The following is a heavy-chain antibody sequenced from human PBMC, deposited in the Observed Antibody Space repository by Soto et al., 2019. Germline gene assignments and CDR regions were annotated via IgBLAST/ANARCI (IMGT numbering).Heavy chain of an antibody. CDR1: GGSISSTDW. CDR3: ASSKSGGSYYFDY. Sequence: QVQLQESGPGLVKPSGTLSLTCAVSGGSISSTDWWSWVRQPPGKGLEWIGEIYHGGSTNYNPSLKSRVTISEDRSKNQFSLKLTSVTAADTAVYYCASSKSGGSYYFDYWGQGTLVTVSS. J-gene: IGHJ4*02. CDR2: IYHGGST. V-gene: IGHV4-4*02. D-gene: IGHD1-26*01.